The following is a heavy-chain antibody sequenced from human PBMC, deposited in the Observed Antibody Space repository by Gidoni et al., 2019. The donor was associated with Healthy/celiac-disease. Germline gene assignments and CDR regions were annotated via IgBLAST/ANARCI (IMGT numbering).Heavy chain of an antibody. CDR1: GYTVTSYG. CDR3: ARLKVVAASFRYYYYGMDV. V-gene: IGHV1-18*01. Sequence: QVQLVQSGAEVKKPGASVKVACKASGYTVTSYGISWVRQAPGQGLEWMGWISAYNGNTNYAQKLQGRVTMTTDTTARTAYMELRSLRSDDTAVYYCARLKVVAASFRYYYYGMDVWGQGTTVTVSS. J-gene: IGHJ6*02. D-gene: IGHD2-15*01. CDR2: ISAYNGNT.